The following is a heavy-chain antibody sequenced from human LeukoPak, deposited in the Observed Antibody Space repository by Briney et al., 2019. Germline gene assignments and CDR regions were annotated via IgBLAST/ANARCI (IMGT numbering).Heavy chain of an antibody. CDR3: ARAWGYGSGSYYNKPFDY. Sequence: ASVKVSCKASGYTFTSYYMHWVRQAPGQGLEWMGIINPSGGSTSYAQKFQGRVTMTRDTSTSTVYMELSSLRSEDTAVYYCARAWGYGSGSYYNKPFDYWGQGTLSPSPQ. J-gene: IGHJ4*02. CDR2: INPSGGST. D-gene: IGHD3-10*01. V-gene: IGHV1-46*01. CDR1: GYTFTSYY.